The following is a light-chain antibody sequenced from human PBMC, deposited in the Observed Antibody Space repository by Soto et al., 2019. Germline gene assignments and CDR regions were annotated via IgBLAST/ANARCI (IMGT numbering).Light chain of an antibody. J-gene: IGKJ1*01. CDR1: QSVSRR. CDR3: QQYGSSGT. CDR2: GAS. V-gene: IGKV3-20*01. Sequence: EVVLTQSPGTLSLSPGGRATLSFSASQSVSRRLAWYQQRPGQSPRLLISGASNRATGIPDRFSGSGSGTDFTLTISRLEPEDFAVYYCQQYGSSGTFGQGTKVDIK.